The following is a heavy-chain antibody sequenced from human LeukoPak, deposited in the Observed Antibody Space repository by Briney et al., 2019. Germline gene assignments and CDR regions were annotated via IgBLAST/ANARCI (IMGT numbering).Heavy chain of an antibody. J-gene: IGHJ5*02. D-gene: IGHD2-2*01. CDR1: GFTFSSYG. V-gene: IGHV3-53*01. CDR2: IYSGGST. Sequence: PGRSLRLSCAASGFTFSSYGMHWVRQAPGKGLEWVSVIYSGGSTYYADSVKGRFTISRDNSKNTLYLQMNSLRAEDTAVYYCARVGPACHWFDPWGQGTLVTVSS. CDR3: ARVGPACHWFDP.